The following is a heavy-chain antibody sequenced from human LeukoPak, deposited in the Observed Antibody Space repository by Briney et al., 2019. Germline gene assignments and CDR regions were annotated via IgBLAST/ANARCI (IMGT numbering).Heavy chain of an antibody. CDR3: ARQGIDYYDSSGDAFDI. J-gene: IGHJ3*02. V-gene: IGHV1-18*04. D-gene: IGHD3-22*01. Sequence: ASVKVSCKASGYTFTGNYVHWVRQAPGQGLEWMGWISAYNGNTNYAQKLQGRVTMTTDTSTSTAYMELRSLRSDDTAVYYCARQGIDYYDSSGDAFDIWGQGTMVTVSS. CDR2: ISAYNGNT. CDR1: GYTFTGNY.